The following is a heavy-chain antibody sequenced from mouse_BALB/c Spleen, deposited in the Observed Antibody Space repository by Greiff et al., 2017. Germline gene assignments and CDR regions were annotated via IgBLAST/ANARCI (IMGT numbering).Heavy chain of an antibody. CDR2: ISSGSSTI. V-gene: IGHV5-17*02. D-gene: IGHD1-2*01. J-gene: IGHJ2*01. Sequence: VMLVESGGGLVQPGGSRKLSCAASGFTFSSFGMHWVRQAPEKGLEWVAYISSGSSTIYYADTVKGRFTISRDNPKNTLFLQMTSLRSEDTAMYYCARGAATQYYFDYWGQGTTLTVSS. CDR3: ARGAATQYYFDY. CDR1: GFTFSSFG.